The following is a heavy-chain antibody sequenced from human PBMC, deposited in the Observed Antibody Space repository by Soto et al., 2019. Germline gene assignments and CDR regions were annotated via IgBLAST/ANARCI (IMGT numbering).Heavy chain of an antibody. J-gene: IGHJ5*02. CDR3: ARDDGIWGWFDP. CDR2: ITAYNGHT. Sequence: QVQLVQSGAEVKKPGASVKVSCKASGYTFTSYGIIWVRQAPGQGLEWMGWITAYNGHTNYALKLQGRVTMTTDISTSTAYMELRSLRSDDTAVYYCARDDGIWGWFDPWGQGTLVTVSS. D-gene: IGHD2-8*01. CDR1: GYTFTSYG. V-gene: IGHV1-18*01.